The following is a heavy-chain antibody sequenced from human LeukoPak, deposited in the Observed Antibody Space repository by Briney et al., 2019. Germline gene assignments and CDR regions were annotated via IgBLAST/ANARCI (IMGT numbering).Heavy chain of an antibody. Sequence: GGSLRLSCAASGFTFSSYSMNWVRQAPGKGLEWVSSISSSSSYIYYADSVKGRFTISRDNAKNSLYLQMNSLRAEDTAVYYCARGGTELVIPTSWGQGTLVTVSS. V-gene: IGHV3-21*03. CDR2: ISSSSSYI. CDR3: ARGGTELVIPTS. D-gene: IGHD3-9*01. CDR1: GFTFSSYS. J-gene: IGHJ5*02.